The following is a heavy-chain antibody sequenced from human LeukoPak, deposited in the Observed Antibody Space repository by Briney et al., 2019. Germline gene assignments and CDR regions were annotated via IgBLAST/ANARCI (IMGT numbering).Heavy chain of an antibody. V-gene: IGHV3-7*03. D-gene: IGHD5-12*01. CDR1: GFTFSSSW. J-gene: IGHJ4*02. Sequence: GGSLRLSCVASGFTFSSSWMSWVRRAPGKGLEWVANIKQDGTEEYYVDSVRGRFSISKDNAKNSLYLQMNSLRAEDTAVYYCAKDLATRGRYFDYWGQGTLVTVSS. CDR3: AKDLATRGRYFDY. CDR2: IKQDGTEE.